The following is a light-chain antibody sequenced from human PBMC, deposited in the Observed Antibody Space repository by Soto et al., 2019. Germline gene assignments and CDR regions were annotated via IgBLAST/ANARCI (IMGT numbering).Light chain of an antibody. Sequence: EIGMTQSQATLSVSPGGSATLACRASQHVSSNFAWYRQKPGQAPTLLIYRASTRATGIPARFSGSGSGTEFTLTISSLQSEDFAVYYCQQYNNWPYTFGQGTKLEIK. CDR3: QQYNNWPYT. V-gene: IGKV3-15*01. CDR2: RAS. CDR1: QHVSSN. J-gene: IGKJ2*01.